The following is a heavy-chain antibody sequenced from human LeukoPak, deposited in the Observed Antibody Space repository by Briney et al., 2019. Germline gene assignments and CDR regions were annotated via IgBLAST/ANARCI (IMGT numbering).Heavy chain of an antibody. CDR3: ARRLGRDYGGNSVHAFDI. CDR2: IYYSGST. V-gene: IGHV4-39*01. CDR1: GGSISSSSYY. Sequence: SETLSLTCTVSGGSISSSSYYWCWIRQPPGKGLEWIGSIYYSGSTYYNPSLKSRVTISVDTSKNQFSLKLSSVTAADTAVYYCARRLGRDYGGNSVHAFDIWGQGTMVTVSS. J-gene: IGHJ3*02. D-gene: IGHD4-23*01.